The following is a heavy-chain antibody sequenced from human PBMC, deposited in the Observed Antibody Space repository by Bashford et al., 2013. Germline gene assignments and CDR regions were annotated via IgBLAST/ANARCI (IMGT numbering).Heavy chain of an antibody. CDR2: ISYNENT. J-gene: IGHJ5*02. Sequence: SETLSSPALSLVAPSAAAVVSFGVVESASPTEEGLEWIGTISYNENTYYNPSLKSRVTISADTSKRQFSLKMNSVTAADTALYYCAGTVDATTTHWFDPWGQGTLVTVSS. CDR3: AGTVDATTTHWFDP. D-gene: IGHD1-7*01. CDR1: VAPSAAAVVS. V-gene: IGHV4-39*01.